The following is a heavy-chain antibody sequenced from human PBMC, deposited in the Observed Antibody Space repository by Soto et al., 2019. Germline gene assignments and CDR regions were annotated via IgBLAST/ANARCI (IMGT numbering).Heavy chain of an antibody. D-gene: IGHD3-10*01. Sequence: WTWIRQPPGKGLEWIGYIYYTGTTKYNPSLKSRVTISVDTSKNQFSLRLNSVTDADTAVYYCAREVSSFGSNHFDSWGQGALVTVSS. CDR2: IYYTGTT. V-gene: IGHV4-59*01. J-gene: IGHJ4*02. CDR3: AREVSSFGSNHFDS.